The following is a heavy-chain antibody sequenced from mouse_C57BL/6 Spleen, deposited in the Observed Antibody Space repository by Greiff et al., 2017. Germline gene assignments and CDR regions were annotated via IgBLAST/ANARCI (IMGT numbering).Heavy chain of an antibody. J-gene: IGHJ3*01. CDR2: IDPETGGT. Sequence: VQLQQSGAELVRPGASVTLSCKASGYTFTDYEMHWVKQTPVHGLEWIGAIDPETGGTAYNQKFKGKAILTADKSSIAAYMELRSLTSEDSAVYYWTRKGTGTFAYWGQGTLVTVSA. CDR3: TRKGTGTFAY. V-gene: IGHV1-15*01. CDR1: GYTFTDYE. D-gene: IGHD4-1*01.